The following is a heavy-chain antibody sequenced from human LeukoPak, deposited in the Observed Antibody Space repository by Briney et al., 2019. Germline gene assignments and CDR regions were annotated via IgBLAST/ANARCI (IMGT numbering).Heavy chain of an antibody. CDR2: IRYDGSNK. CDR3: AKDMGSGWYRANFDY. CDR1: GFTFSTYG. V-gene: IGHV3-30*02. D-gene: IGHD6-19*01. Sequence: GGSLRLSCAASGFTFSTYGRHWVRQAPGKGLEWVAFIRYDGSNKYYAESVKGRFTISRDNSKNTVSLQMNSLRTDDTALYYCAKDMGSGWYRANFDYWGQGTLVTVSS. J-gene: IGHJ4*02.